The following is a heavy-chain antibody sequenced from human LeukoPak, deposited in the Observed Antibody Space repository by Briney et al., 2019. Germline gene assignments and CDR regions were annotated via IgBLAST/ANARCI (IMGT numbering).Heavy chain of an antibody. CDR3: ARGRYSYGPQNYDYMDV. D-gene: IGHD5-18*01. V-gene: IGHV3-23*01. CDR1: GFTFSSYG. CDR2: ISGSGGST. J-gene: IGHJ6*03. Sequence: GGSLRLSCAASGFTFSSYGMSWVRQAPGKGLEWVSAISGSGGSTYYADSVKGRFTISRDNSKNTLYLQMNSLRAEDTAVYYCARGRYSYGPQNYDYMDVWGKGTTVTISS.